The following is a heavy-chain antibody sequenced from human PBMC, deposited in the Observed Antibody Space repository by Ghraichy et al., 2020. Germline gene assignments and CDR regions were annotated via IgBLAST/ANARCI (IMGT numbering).Heavy chain of an antibody. J-gene: IGHJ4*02. D-gene: IGHD1-7*01. Sequence: ESLNISCTVSRYSISSGYYWGWIRQPPGKGLEWIGSIYHSGSTYYNPSLKSRVTISVDTSKNQFSLKLSSVTAADTAVYYCARDRPYNWNYGRDYFDYWGQGTLVTVSS. V-gene: IGHV4-38-2*02. CDR2: IYHSGST. CDR3: ARDRPYNWNYGRDYFDY. CDR1: RYSISSGYY.